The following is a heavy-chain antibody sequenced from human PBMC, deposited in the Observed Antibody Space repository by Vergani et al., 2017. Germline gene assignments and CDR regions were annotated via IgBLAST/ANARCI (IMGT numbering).Heavy chain of an antibody. J-gene: IGHJ3*02. Sequence: EVQLLESGGGLVQPGGSLRLSCAASGFTFSSYAMSWVRQAPGKGLEWVSAISGSGGSTYYADSVKGRFTISRDNSKNTLYLQMNTLTVEDTAVYYCAKDILYYDFWSGYYTGNDAFDIWGQGTMVTVSS. CDR3: AKDILYYDFWSGYYTGNDAFDI. CDR1: GFTFSSYA. V-gene: IGHV3-23*01. D-gene: IGHD3-3*01. CDR2: ISGSGGST.